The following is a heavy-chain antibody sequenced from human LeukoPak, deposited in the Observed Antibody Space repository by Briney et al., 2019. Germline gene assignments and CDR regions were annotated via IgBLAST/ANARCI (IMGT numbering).Heavy chain of an antibody. Sequence: SETLSLTCTVSGGSLSSSSDYWGWIRQPPGKGLEWIGSTYYSGSTYYKPALRSRITISADTSKNLFSLKLSSVTAADTAVYHCATISRHFDFWGQGMLVTVSS. V-gene: IGHV4-39*01. J-gene: IGHJ4*02. CDR1: GGSLSSSSDY. CDR2: TYYSGST. D-gene: IGHD3-9*01. CDR3: ATISRHFDF.